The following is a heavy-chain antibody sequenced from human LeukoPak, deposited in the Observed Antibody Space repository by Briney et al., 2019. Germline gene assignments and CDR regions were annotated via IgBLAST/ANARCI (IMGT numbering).Heavy chain of an antibody. Sequence: GGSLRLSCAASGFTFSSYAMHWVRQAPGKGLKWVAVISYDGSNKYYADSVKGRFTISRDNSKNTLYLQMNSLRAEDTAVYYCARGGDDSSGFWSDYWGQGTLVTVSS. CDR1: GFTFSSYA. CDR3: ARGGDDSSGFWSDY. V-gene: IGHV3-30-3*01. CDR2: ISYDGSNK. D-gene: IGHD3-22*01. J-gene: IGHJ4*02.